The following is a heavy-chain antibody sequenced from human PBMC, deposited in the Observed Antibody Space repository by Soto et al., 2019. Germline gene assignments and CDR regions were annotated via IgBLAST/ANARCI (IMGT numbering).Heavy chain of an antibody. J-gene: IGHJ5*02. Sequence: QLQLQESGPGLVKPSETLSITCTVSGGSFSPNYWSWIRPPPGKGLEWVGYIYYAGSTSYNPSLKCRVTISRDTSKSHCSLSLSSVAAADTAVYYCARLGAFYQSLDPWGTGTLVTVSS. CDR1: GGSFSPNY. CDR3: ARLGAFYQSLDP. V-gene: IGHV4-59*08. D-gene: IGHD3-3*02. CDR2: IYYAGST.